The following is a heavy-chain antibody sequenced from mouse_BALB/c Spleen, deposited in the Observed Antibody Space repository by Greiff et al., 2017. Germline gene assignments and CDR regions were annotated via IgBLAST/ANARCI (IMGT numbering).Heavy chain of an antibody. CDR3: ARSYYGSSDYAMDY. Sequence: VQLQESGAELAKPGASVKMSCKASGYTFTSYWMHWVKQRPGQGLEWIGYINPSTGYTEYNQKFKDKATLTADKSSSTAYMQLSSLKSEDSAVYYCARSYYGSSDYAMDYWGQGTSVTVSS. V-gene: IGHV1-7*01. D-gene: IGHD1-1*01. CDR2: INPSTGYT. J-gene: IGHJ4*01. CDR1: GYTFTSYW.